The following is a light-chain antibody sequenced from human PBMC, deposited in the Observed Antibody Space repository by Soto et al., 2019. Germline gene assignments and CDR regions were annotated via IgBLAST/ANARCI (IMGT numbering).Light chain of an antibody. CDR3: VSFTTSKSYV. Sequence: QSALTQPASVSGSPGQSITISCTGTSSDVGAYIFVSWYQQYPGKAPKLMIYDITNRPSGVSNRFSGSKAGNTASLTISGLQAEDEADYYCVSFTTSKSYVFGTGTKVPS. CDR1: SSDVGAYIF. V-gene: IGLV2-14*01. J-gene: IGLJ1*01. CDR2: DIT.